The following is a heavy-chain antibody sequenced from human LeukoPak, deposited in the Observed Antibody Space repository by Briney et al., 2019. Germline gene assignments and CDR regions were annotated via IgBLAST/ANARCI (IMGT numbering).Heavy chain of an antibody. D-gene: IGHD6-6*01. V-gene: IGHV3-30*01. CDR2: ISYDGSSK. J-gene: IGHJ5*02. Sequence: GGSLRLSCAASGFTFSSYAMHWVRQAPGKGLEWVAVISYDGSSKYYADSVKGRFTISRDNSKNTLYLQMNSLRAEDTAVYYCARGGIAARYNWFDPWGQGTLVTVSS. CDR3: ARGGIAARYNWFDP. CDR1: GFTFSSYA.